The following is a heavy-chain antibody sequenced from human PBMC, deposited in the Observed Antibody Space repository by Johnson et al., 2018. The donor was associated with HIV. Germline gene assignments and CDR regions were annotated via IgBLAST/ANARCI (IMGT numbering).Heavy chain of an antibody. V-gene: IGHV3-30*02. Sequence: QVQLVESGGGVVQPRGSLRLSCAASGFTFRDYGMHWVRQAPGKGLEWVAFIQYDGSNKYYADSVRGRFTISRDNAKNTLYLQMNSLRAEDTAVYYCARGLGYVFYGGNSNAFDIWGQGTMVTVSS. CDR1: GFTFRDYG. J-gene: IGHJ3*02. CDR2: IQYDGSNK. D-gene: IGHD4-23*01. CDR3: ARGLGYVFYGGNSNAFDI.